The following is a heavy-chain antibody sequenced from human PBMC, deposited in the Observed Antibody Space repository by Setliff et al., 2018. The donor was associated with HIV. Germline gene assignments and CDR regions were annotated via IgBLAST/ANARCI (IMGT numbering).Heavy chain of an antibody. D-gene: IGHD6-13*01. CDR3: ARVPTSSWYVATQRTKEYFHH. CDR1: GGSIKSSSYY. V-gene: IGHV4-39*07. CDR2: IYYSGNT. Sequence: SETLSLTCTVSGGSIKSSSYYWGWIRQPPGKGLEWIGSIYYSGNTYYNPSLKSRVTISTDTSRNQFSLRLSSVTTADTAIYYCARVPTSSWYVATQRTKEYFHHWGQGTLVTVSS. J-gene: IGHJ1*01.